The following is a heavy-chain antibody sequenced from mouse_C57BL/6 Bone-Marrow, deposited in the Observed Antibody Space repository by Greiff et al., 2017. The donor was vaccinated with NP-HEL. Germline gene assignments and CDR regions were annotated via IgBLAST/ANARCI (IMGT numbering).Heavy chain of an antibody. CDR1: GYTFTSYW. V-gene: IGHV1-55*01. Sequence: VQLQQPGAELVKPGASVKMSCKASGYTFTSYWITWVKQRPGQGLEWIGDIYPGSGSTNYNEKFKSKATLTADTSSSTAYMQLSSLTSEDSAVDYCARGCIDSYCSMFYWYFDVWGTGTTVTVSA. CDR2: IYPGSGST. D-gene: IGHD1-1*01. J-gene: IGHJ1*03. CDR3: ARGCIDSYCSMFYWYFDV.